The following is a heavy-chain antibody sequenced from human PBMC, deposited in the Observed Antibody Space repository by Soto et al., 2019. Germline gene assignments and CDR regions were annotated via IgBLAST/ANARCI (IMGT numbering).Heavy chain of an antibody. V-gene: IGHV7-4-1*01. CDR2: INTNTGNP. CDR1: GYTFTSYA. Sequence: ASVKVSCKASGYTFTSYAMNWVRQAPGQGLEWMGWINTNTGNPTYAQGFTGRFVFSLDTSVSTAYLQICSLKAEDTAVYYCAREGLLWFGELTQTNWFDPWGKGTLVPVSS. CDR3: AREGLLWFGELTQTNWFDP. J-gene: IGHJ5*02. D-gene: IGHD3-10*01.